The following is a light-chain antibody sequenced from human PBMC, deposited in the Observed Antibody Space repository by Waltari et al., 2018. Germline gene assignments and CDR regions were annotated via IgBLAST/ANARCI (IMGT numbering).Light chain of an antibody. J-gene: IGKJ2*01. V-gene: IGKV4-1*01. CDR2: CAS. CDR1: QGVLNSSNNKTY. Sequence: DIVMTQSPASLAVPLGDRAPINCTSRQGVLNSSNNKTYLAWFQKRPGQPPKLLLFCASTRAYGVPDRFMGSGSGTDFSLTISSLQAEDVAIYYCQQYYSTEGYTFGQGTKLEIK. CDR3: QQYYSTEGYT.